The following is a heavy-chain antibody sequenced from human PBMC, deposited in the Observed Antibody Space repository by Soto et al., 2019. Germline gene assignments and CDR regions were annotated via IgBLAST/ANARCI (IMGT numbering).Heavy chain of an antibody. V-gene: IGHV4-31*03. D-gene: IGHD3-3*01. CDR3: ARGGNTIFGVVMYFDY. CDR2: IYYSGST. CDR1: GGSISSGGYY. Sequence: QVQLQESGPGLVKPSQTLSLTCTVSGGSISSGGYYWSWIRQHPGKGLEWIGYIYYSGSTYYNPSLKSRVTILVDTSKNQFSLKLSSVTAADTAVYYCARGGNTIFGVVMYFDYWGQGTLVTVSS. J-gene: IGHJ4*02.